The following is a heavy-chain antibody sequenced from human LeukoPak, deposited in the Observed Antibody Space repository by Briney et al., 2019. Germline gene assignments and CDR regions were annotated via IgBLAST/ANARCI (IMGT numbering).Heavy chain of an antibody. V-gene: IGHV3-23*01. CDR1: GFNFKTYA. CDR2: ISDTGGST. J-gene: IGHJ4*02. Sequence: GGSLRLSCAASGFNFKTYAMSWVRQAPGKGLEWVSTISDTGGSTYYADSVKGRFTISRDSSKNTLYLQMHSLRAEDTSVYYCAKGSYGSGSYYNSPFDYWGQGTLVTVSS. D-gene: IGHD3-10*01. CDR3: AKGSYGSGSYYNSPFDY.